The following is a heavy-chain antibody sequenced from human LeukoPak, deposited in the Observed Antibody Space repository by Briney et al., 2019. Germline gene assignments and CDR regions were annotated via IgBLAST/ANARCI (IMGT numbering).Heavy chain of an antibody. J-gene: IGHJ5*02. D-gene: IGHD3-10*01. CDR1: GDSISSGSYC. CDR2: IYTSGST. Sequence: SQTLSLTCTVSGDSISSGSYCWSCIRQPAGKGLEWIGRIYTSGSTNYNPSLKSRVTISVETSKNQFFLKLKAVTAADTAVYYCARGGYYGSGNDFRFDPWGQGTLVTVSS. V-gene: IGHV4-61*02. CDR3: ARGGYYGSGNDFRFDP.